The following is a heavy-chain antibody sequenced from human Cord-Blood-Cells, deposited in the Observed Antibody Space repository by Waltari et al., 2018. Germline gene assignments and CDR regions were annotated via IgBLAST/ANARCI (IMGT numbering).Heavy chain of an antibody. V-gene: IGHV1-8*01. CDR3: ARQRGAAAGNWFDP. Sequence: QVQLVQSGAEVKKPGASVKVSCKASGYTFTSYDINWVRQATGQGLEWMGWMNPKSGNTGYAQKFQGRVTMTRNTSISTAYMELSSLRSEDTAVYYCARQRGAAAGNWFDPWGQGTLVTVSS. J-gene: IGHJ5*02. CDR1: GYTFTSYD. D-gene: IGHD6-13*01. CDR2: MNPKSGNT.